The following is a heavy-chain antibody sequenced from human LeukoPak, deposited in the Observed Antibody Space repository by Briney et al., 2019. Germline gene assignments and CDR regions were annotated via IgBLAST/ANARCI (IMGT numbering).Heavy chain of an antibody. Sequence: PSETLSLTCTVSGGSISSYYWSWIRQPPGKGLEWIGYIYYSGSTNYNPSLKSRVTISVDTSKSQFSLGLTSVTAADTAVYYCARLLYTSGYYPFDYWGQGTLVTVSS. CDR2: IYYSGST. D-gene: IGHD3-22*01. CDR3: ARLLYTSGYYPFDY. CDR1: GGSISSYY. V-gene: IGHV4-59*08. J-gene: IGHJ4*02.